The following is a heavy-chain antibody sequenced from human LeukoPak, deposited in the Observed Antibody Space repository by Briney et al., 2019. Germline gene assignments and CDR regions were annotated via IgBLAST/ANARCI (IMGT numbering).Heavy chain of an antibody. CDR2: INQDESAK. V-gene: IGHV3-7*01. Sequence: GGSLRLSCAASGFTFSRYWMSWVRQAPGKGLEWVASINQDESAKYYVDSVKGRFTISRDNAKNSLYLQMNSLRAEDTAVYYCARAEPGIAVAGTDPLNYWGQGTLVTVSS. CDR3: ARAEPGIAVAGTDPLNY. D-gene: IGHD6-19*01. CDR1: GFTFSRYW. J-gene: IGHJ4*02.